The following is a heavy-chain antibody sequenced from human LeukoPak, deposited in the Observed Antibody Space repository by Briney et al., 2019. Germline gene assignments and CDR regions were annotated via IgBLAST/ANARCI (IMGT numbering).Heavy chain of an antibody. CDR2: IYYSGST. CDR1: GGSISSNSYY. J-gene: IGHJ4*02. V-gene: IGHV4-39*07. D-gene: IGHD2-2*01. Sequence: PSETLSLTCAVSGGSISSNSYYWGWIRQPPGKGLEWIGSIYYSGSTYYNPSLKSRVTISVDTSKNQFSPKLSSVTAADTAVYYCARAHCSSTSCSDFDYWGQGTLVTVSS. CDR3: ARAHCSSTSCSDFDY.